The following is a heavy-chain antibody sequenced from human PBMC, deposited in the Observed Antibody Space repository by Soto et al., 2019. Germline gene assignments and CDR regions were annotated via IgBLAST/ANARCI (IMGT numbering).Heavy chain of an antibody. CDR3: ARKGGYYGYFDY. J-gene: IGHJ4*02. Sequence: SVKVSCKASGGTYSSYTISWVRQAPGQGLEWMGRISPNLGITNYAQKFQGRVTITTDTSTSTAYMELRSLRSDDTAVYYCARKGGYYGYFDYWGQGTLVTVSS. CDR2: ISPNLGIT. CDR1: GGTYSSYT. V-gene: IGHV1-69*02. D-gene: IGHD3-3*01.